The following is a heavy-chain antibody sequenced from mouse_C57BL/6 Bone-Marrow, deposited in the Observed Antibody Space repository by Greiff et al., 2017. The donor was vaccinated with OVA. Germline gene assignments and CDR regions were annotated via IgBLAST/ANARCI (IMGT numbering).Heavy chain of an antibody. V-gene: IGHV1-15*01. CDR1: GYTFTDYE. D-gene: IGHD1-1*01. CDR3: TQALYYGSSHYYAMDY. J-gene: IGHJ4*01. Sequence: QVQLQQSGAELVRPGASVTLSCKASGYTFTDYEMHWVKQTPVHGLEWIGAIDPETGGTAYNQKFKGKAILTADKSSSTAYMELRSLTSEDSAVYYCTQALYYGSSHYYAMDYLGQGTSVTVSS. CDR2: IDPETGGT.